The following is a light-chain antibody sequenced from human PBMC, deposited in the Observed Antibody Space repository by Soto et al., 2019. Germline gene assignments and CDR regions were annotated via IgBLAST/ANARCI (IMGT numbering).Light chain of an antibody. V-gene: IGKV3-15*01. J-gene: IGKJ1*01. CDR1: QSVSSS. Sequence: EIVLTQSPGTLSLSPGERATLSCRASQSVSSSSLAWYQQKPGQAPRLLIFVASTRATGIPARFSGSGSGTEFTLTISSLQSEDFAVYYCQQDYNWPWTFGQGTKVDIK. CDR2: VAS. CDR3: QQDYNWPWT.